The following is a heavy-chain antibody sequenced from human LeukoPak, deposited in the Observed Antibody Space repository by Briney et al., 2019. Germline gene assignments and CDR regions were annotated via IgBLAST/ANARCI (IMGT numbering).Heavy chain of an antibody. CDR3: ARDRYYYDSRRSEAFDI. D-gene: IGHD3-22*01. V-gene: IGHV3-7*01. CDR1: GFTFSSYW. CDR2: IKEDGSEK. Sequence: QTGGSLRLSCAASGFTFSSYWMSWVRQAPGKGLEWVAIIKEDGSEKYYVDSVKGRFTISRDNAKNSLYLQMNSLRAEDTAVYFCARDRYYYDSRRSEAFDIWGQGTMVTVSS. J-gene: IGHJ3*02.